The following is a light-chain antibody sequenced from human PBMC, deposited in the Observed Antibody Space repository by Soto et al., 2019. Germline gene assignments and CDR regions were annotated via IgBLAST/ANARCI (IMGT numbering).Light chain of an antibody. J-gene: IGKJ5*01. CDR1: QSIGSW. V-gene: IGKV1-5*03. CDR2: KAS. CDR3: QQYNNWPPIT. Sequence: DIQMTQSPSTLSASVGDRVTITCRASQSIGSWLAWFQQKPGKAPKVLIYKASSLESGVPSRFSGSGSGTEFTLTISSLQSEDFAVYYCQQYNNWPPITFGQGTRLEIK.